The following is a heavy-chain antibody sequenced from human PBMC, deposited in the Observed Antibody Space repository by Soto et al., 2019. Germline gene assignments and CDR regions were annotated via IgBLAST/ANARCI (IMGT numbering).Heavy chain of an antibody. V-gene: IGHV1-46*01. Sequence: GASVKVSCKAIGYSFTSHYMHWVRQAPGQGLEWMGTIYPGGVNTNYAQKLQGRVTMTTDTSTSTAYMELRSLRSDDTAVYYCARGNRIEAFDIWGQGTMVTVSS. CDR3: ARGNRIEAFDI. J-gene: IGHJ3*02. CDR1: GYSFTSHY. D-gene: IGHD2-15*01. CDR2: IYPGGVNT.